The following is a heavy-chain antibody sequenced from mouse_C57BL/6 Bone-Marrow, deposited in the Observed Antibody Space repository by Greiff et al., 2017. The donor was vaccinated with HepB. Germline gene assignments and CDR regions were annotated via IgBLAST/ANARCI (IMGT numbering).Heavy chain of an antibody. Sequence: QVQLQQPGAELVKPGASVKLSCKASGYTFTSYWMHWVKQRPGQGLEWIGMIHPNSGSTNYNEKFKSKATLTVDKSSSTAYMQLSSLTSEDSTVYYCARWGDWYFDVWGTGTTVTVSS. CDR2: IHPNSGST. V-gene: IGHV1-64*01. CDR1: GYTFTSYW. J-gene: IGHJ1*03. CDR3: ARWGDWYFDV.